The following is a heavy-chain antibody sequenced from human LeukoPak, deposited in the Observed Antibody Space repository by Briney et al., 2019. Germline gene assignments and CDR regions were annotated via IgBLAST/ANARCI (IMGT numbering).Heavy chain of an antibody. CDR2: INWNGGST. Sequence: GGSLRLSCAASGFTFIVNGLSGGRHPQGRGRGWVSGINWNGGSTGYADSVKGRFTISRDNAKNSLYLQMNSLRAEDTALYYCARVGGYGSGSSLDYWGQGALVTVSS. CDR3: ARVGGYGSGSSLDY. CDR1: GFTFIVNG. J-gene: IGHJ4*02. D-gene: IGHD3-10*01. V-gene: IGHV3-20*04.